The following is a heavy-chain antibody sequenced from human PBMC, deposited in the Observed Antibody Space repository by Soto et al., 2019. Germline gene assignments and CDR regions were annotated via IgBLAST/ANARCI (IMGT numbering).Heavy chain of an antibody. J-gene: IGHJ4*02. CDR2: ISINGGST. CDR3: VKGEYYYDSSGYYPFDY. CDR1: GFTFSIYA. D-gene: IGHD3-22*01. V-gene: IGHV3-64D*06. Sequence: GGSLRLSCSASGFTFSIYAMXWVRQAPGKGLEYVSSISINGGSTHYADSVKGRFTISRDNSKNTQYLQMSSLRADDTALYYCVKGEYYYDSSGYYPFDYWGQGTLVTVSS.